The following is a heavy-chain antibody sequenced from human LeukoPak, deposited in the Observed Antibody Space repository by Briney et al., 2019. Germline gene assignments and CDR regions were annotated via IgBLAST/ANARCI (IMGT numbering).Heavy chain of an antibody. CDR2: INPSGGST. J-gene: IGHJ3*02. D-gene: IGHD4-17*01. V-gene: IGHV1-46*01. CDR1: GYTFTSYY. Sequence: GASVKVSCMASGYTFTSYYMHWVRQAPGQGLEWMGIINPSGGSTSYAQKFQGRVTMTRDTSASTVYMELSSLRSEDTAVYYCARADYGDTIPQNAFDIWGQGTMVTVSS. CDR3: ARADYGDTIPQNAFDI.